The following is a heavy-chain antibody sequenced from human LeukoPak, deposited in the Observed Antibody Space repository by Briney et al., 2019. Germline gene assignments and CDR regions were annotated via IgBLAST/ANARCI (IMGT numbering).Heavy chain of an antibody. CDR3: ASFPYCGSGGSCPARAPDAFDI. Sequence: GGSLRLSCEDSGFTFRSYEMNWVRQAPGKGLEWIAYLSSSGSAFSYADSVKGRFTISRDNAKNSLYLQMNSLRAEDTAVYYCASFPYCGSGGSCPARAPDAFDIWGQGTMVTVSS. J-gene: IGHJ3*02. D-gene: IGHD2-15*01. V-gene: IGHV3-48*03. CDR2: LSSSGSAF. CDR1: GFTFRSYE.